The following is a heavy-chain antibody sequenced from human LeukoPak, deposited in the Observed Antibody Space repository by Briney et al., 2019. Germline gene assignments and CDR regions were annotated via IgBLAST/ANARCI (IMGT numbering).Heavy chain of an antibody. CDR1: GFTFSSYA. Sequence: GRSLRLSCAASGFTFSSYAMHWVRQSPGKGLEWVAVISYDGSNKYYADSVKGRFTISRDNSKNTLYLQMNSLRAEDTAVYYCARGTIVAGFGGDYWGQGTLVTVSS. V-gene: IGHV3-30-3*01. CDR2: ISYDGSNK. J-gene: IGHJ4*02. CDR3: ARGTIVAGFGGDY. D-gene: IGHD6-19*01.